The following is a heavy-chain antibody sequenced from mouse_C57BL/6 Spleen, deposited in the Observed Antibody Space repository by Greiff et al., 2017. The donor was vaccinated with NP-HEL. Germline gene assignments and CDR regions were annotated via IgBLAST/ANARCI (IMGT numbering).Heavy chain of an antibody. V-gene: IGHV1-82*01. J-gene: IGHJ1*03. CDR2: IYPGDGDT. CDR1: GYAFSSSW. D-gene: IGHD2-12*01. CDR3: GRGAYYSDWYFDV. Sequence: VMLVESGPELVKPGASVKISCKASGYAFSSSWMHWVKQRPGKGLEWIGRIYPGDGDTNYNGKFKGKATLTADKSSSTAYMQLSSLTSEDSAVYVCGRGAYYSDWYFDVWGTGTTVTVSS.